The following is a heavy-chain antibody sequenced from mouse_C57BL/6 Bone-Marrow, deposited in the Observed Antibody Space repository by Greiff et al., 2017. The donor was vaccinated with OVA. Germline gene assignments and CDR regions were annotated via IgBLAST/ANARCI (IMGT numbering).Heavy chain of an antibody. D-gene: IGHD1-1*02. CDR3: ARHEGYGYWYCDV. CDR2: ISGGGGNT. V-gene: IGHV5-9*01. CDR1: GFTFSSYT. J-gene: IGHJ1*03. Sequence: EVQGVESGGGLVKPGGSLKLSCAASGFTFSSYTMSWVRQTPEKRLEWVATISGGGGNTYYPDSVKGRFTISRDSAKNTLYLHMSSRRSEDTALYDCARHEGYGYWYCDVWGTGTTVTVSS.